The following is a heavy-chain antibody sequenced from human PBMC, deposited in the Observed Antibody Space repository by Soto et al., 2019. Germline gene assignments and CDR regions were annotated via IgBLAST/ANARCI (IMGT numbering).Heavy chain of an antibody. D-gene: IGHD1-26*01. J-gene: IGHJ4*02. CDR3: AKGFIVAATTPEFDY. V-gene: IGHV3-23*01. Sequence: EVQLLESGGGLVQPGGSLRLSCAASGFTFTTYAMSWVRQAPGKGLEWVSGVTDSGGKTYYADSVKGRFTISRDNSKNTLYVQMNSLRAEDTAVYYCAKGFIVAATTPEFDYWGQGTLFTVSS. CDR1: GFTFTTYA. CDR2: VTDSGGKT.